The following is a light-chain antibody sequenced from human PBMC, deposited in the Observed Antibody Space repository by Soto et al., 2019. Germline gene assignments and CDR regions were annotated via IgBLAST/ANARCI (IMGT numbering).Light chain of an antibody. CDR3: SSYTSSSPCV. V-gene: IGLV2-14*01. CDR1: SSDVGGYNY. Sequence: QSALTQPDSVSGSPGQSITISCTGTSSDVGGYNYVSWYQQHPGKAPKLMIYDVSNRPSGVSNRFSGSKSGNTASLTISGLQAEDEADYYCSSYTSSSPCVFGTGTKLTVL. CDR2: DVS. J-gene: IGLJ1*01.